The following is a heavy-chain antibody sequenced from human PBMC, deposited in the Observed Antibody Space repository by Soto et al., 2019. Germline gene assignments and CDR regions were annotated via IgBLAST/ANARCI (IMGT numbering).Heavy chain of an antibody. V-gene: IGHV4-39*07. CDR2: VYYSGST. J-gene: IGHJ6*02. D-gene: IGHD3-22*01. CDR1: GGSISSGSYY. CDR3: ARVHYYDSSGYYRPPTVHYYGMDV. Sequence: SETLSLTCTVSGGSISSGSYYWDWIRQPPGKGLEWIGNVYYSGSTNYNPSLESRVTISVDTSKNQFSLKLSSVTAADTAVYYCARVHYYDSSGYYRPPTVHYYGMDVWGQGTTVTVSS.